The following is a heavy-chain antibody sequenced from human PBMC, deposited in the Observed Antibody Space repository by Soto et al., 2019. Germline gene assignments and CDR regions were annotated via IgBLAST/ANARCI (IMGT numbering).Heavy chain of an antibody. CDR2: VYYSGST. CDR1: GGSVSSSSYY. J-gene: IGHJ4*02. CDR3: GRLEGLATISYYFDY. V-gene: IGHV4-39*01. Sequence: QLQLQESGPGLVKPSETLSLTCTVSGGSVSSSSYYWGWARQPPGKGLEWIGSVYYSGSTCYNPSLESRVTISVDKSKNQFSLKLMSLSAADTAVYYCGRLEGLATISYYFDYWGQGALVTVSS. D-gene: IGHD3-9*01.